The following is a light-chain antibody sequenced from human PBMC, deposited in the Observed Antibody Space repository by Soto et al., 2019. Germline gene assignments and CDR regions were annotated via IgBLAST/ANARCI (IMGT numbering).Light chain of an antibody. CDR1: QSISSY. CDR2: AAS. Sequence: DIQMTQSPSSLSASVGDRVTITCRASQSISSYLNWYQQKPGKAPKLLIYAASSLQGGVPSRFSCSGSGTDFTLTISSLQPEDFATYYCQQSYRTPPTFGPGTKVDMK. V-gene: IGKV1-39*01. CDR3: QQSYRTPPT. J-gene: IGKJ3*01.